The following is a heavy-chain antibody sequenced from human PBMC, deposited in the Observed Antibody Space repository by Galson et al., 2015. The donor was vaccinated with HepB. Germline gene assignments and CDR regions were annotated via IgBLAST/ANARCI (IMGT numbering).Heavy chain of an antibody. V-gene: IGHV3-49*04. CDR1: GFTFGDYA. D-gene: IGHD3-10*01. CDR2: IRSKAYGGTT. CDR3: TRVFRFGNRGGYYYYGMDV. Sequence: SLRLSCAASGFTFGDYAMSWVRQAPGKGLEWVGFIRSKAYGGTTEYAASVKGRFTISRDDSKSIAYLQMNSLKTGDTAVYYCTRVFRFGNRGGYYYYGMDVWGQGTTVTVSS. J-gene: IGHJ6*02.